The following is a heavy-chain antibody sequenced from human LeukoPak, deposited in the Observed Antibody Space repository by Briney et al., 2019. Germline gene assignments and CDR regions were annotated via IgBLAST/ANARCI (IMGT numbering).Heavy chain of an antibody. D-gene: IGHD1-26*01. CDR3: ASSIGSLFLDY. V-gene: IGHV3-66*01. Sequence: GGSLRLSCAASGFTVSSNYMSWVRQAPGKGLEWVSVIYSGGSTYYADSVKGRFTISRDNSKNTLYLQMNSLRAEDTAVYYCASSIGSLFLDYWGQGTLLTVSS. CDR1: GFTVSSNY. J-gene: IGHJ4*02. CDR2: IYSGGST.